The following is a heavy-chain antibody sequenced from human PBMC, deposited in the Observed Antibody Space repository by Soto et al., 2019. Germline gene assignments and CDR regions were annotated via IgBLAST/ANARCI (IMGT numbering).Heavy chain of an antibody. CDR2: ISSSSSTI. Sequence: GGSLRLSCAASGFTFSSYSMNWVRQAPGKGLEWVSYISSSSSTIYYADSVKGRFTISRDNAKNSLYLQMNSLRAEDTAVYYCASLPYYDFWGGSTDYWFDPWGQGTLVTVSS. D-gene: IGHD3-3*01. CDR1: GFTFSSYS. V-gene: IGHV3-48*01. CDR3: ASLPYYDFWGGSTDYWFDP. J-gene: IGHJ5*02.